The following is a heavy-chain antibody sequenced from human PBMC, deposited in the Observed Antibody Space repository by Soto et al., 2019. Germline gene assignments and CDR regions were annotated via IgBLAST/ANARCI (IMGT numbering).Heavy chain of an antibody. CDR1: GFTFSSYA. CDR2: ISGSGGST. CDR3: AKAIVITQQLYYYDSSGYFMAPSFDY. J-gene: IGHJ4*02. Sequence: PGGSLRLSCAASGFTFSSYAMSWARQAPGKGLEWVSAISGSGGSTYYADSVKGRFTISRDNSKNTLYLQMNSLRAEDTAVYYCAKAIVITQQLYYYDSSGYFMAPSFDYWGQGTLVTVSS. V-gene: IGHV3-23*01. D-gene: IGHD3-22*01.